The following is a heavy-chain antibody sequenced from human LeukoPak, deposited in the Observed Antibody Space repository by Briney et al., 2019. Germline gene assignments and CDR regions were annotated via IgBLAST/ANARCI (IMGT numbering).Heavy chain of an antibody. CDR2: INGDGSST. Sequence: GGSLRLSCAASGFTFSDYWMHWVRQAPWKGLVWVARINGDGSSTTYVESVRGRFTISRDNAKKTLYLQMNSLRAEDAAVYYCARDMYSMSSARGAYWGQGTLVTVSS. J-gene: IGHJ4*02. D-gene: IGHD3-10*01. CDR1: GFTFSDYW. V-gene: IGHV3-74*01. CDR3: ARDMYSMSSARGAY.